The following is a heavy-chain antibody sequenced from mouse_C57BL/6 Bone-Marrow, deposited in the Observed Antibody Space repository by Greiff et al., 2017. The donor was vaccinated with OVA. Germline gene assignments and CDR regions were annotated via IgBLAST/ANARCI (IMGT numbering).Heavy chain of an antibody. D-gene: IGHD2-5*01. Sequence: EVKLMESGAELVRPGASVKLSCTASGFTFKDDYMHWVKQRPEQGLEWIGWIDPENGDTEYASKFQGKATITADTSSNTAYLQLSSLTSEDTAVYYCTTAYYSNYFAYWGQGTLVTVSA. V-gene: IGHV14-4*01. CDR1: GFTFKDDY. J-gene: IGHJ3*01. CDR3: TTAYYSNYFAY. CDR2: IDPENGDT.